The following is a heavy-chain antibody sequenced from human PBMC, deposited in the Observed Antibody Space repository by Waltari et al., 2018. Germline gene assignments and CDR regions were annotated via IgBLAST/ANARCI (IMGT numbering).Heavy chain of an antibody. D-gene: IGHD3-16*01. J-gene: IGHJ6*02. CDR2: IHDSGDT. Sequence: QVQLHESGPGLVRPSETLSLTCTVSGGSLPTYYWIWVRRPPGKGLEFMGYIHDSGDTNYSPSLKSRVAMSIDTSKKQFSLKVSSVTAADSAMYYCARVHGSESPLSWGTDVWGQGTAVTVSS. V-gene: IGHV4-59*01. CDR1: GGSLPTYY. CDR3: ARVHGSESPLSWGTDV.